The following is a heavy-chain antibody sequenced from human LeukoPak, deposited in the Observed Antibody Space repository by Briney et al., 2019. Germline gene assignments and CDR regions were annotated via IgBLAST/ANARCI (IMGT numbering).Heavy chain of an antibody. D-gene: IGHD3-22*01. Sequence: ASVKVSCKASGGTFSSYAISWVRQAPGQGLEWMGRINPNSGGTNYAQKFQGRVTMTRDTSISTAYMELSRLRSDDTAVYYCASQYYYDSSGTFDIWGQGTMVTVSS. J-gene: IGHJ3*02. CDR2: INPNSGGT. CDR3: ASQYYYDSSGTFDI. CDR1: GGTFSSYA. V-gene: IGHV1-2*06.